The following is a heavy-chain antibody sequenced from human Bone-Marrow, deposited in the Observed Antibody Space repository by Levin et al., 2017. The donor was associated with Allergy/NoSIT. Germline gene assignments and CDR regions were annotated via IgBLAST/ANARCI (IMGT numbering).Heavy chain of an antibody. V-gene: IGHV6-1*01. CDR2: TYYRSKWYN. CDR3: ARGRKNAFDI. J-gene: IGHJ3*02. Sequence: SQTLSLTCAISGDSLSSNGVAWNWIRQSPSRGLEWLGRTYYRSKWYNDYAPSVKSRITINPDTSKSQFSLQLNSVIPEDTAVYYCARGRKNAFDIWGQGTIVTVSS. CDR1: GDSLSSNGVA.